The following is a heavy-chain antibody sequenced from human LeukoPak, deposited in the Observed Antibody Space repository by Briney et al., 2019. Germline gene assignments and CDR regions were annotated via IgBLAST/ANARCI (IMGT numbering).Heavy chain of an antibody. J-gene: IGHJ6*03. CDR3: ARGVVAAAGPYYYYYYYMDV. CDR1: GGSFSGYY. D-gene: IGHD6-13*01. Sequence: SETLSLTCAVYGGSFSGYYWSWLRQPPGKGLEWIGEINHSGSTNYNPSLKSRVTISVDTSKNQFSLKLSSVTAADTAVYYCARGVVAAAGPYYYYYYYMDVWGKGTTVTVSS. CDR2: INHSGST. V-gene: IGHV4-34*01.